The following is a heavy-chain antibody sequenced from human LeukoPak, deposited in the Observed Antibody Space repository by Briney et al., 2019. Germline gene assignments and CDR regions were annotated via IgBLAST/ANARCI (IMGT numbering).Heavy chain of an antibody. Sequence: SQTLPLTCAISGDSVSSNSAHWNWISQSPSRVLVWLRKTYCRSKRYKDYVDCGNSRLTINPGNSQNQLLNKLNAVTPADSDVYYCERGGAGGSAFDIWGQGTMVTVSS. CDR3: ERGGAGGSAFDI. CDR1: GDSVSSNSAH. D-gene: IGHD2-15*01. V-gene: IGHV6-1*01. CDR2: TYCRSKRYK. J-gene: IGHJ3*02.